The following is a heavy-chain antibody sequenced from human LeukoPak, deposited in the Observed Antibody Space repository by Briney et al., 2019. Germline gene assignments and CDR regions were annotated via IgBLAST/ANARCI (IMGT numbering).Heavy chain of an antibody. Sequence: PGGSLRLSCAASGFTFSSYAMHWVRQAPGKGLEWVAVISYDGSNKYYADSVKGRFTISRDNSKNTLFLQMNSLRAEDTAVYYCARPYDILTGYPFDYWGQGTLVTVSS. CDR1: GFTFSSYA. J-gene: IGHJ4*02. CDR3: ARPYDILTGYPFDY. V-gene: IGHV3-30*01. CDR2: ISYDGSNK. D-gene: IGHD3-9*01.